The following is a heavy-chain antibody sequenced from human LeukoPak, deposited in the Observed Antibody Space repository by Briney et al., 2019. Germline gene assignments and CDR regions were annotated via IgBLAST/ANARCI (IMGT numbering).Heavy chain of an antibody. CDR1: RGSISNYY. CDR3: AREADSPKGFHAVDI. V-gene: IGHV4-59*01. Sequence: SETLSLTCTVSRGSISNYYWSWIRQPPGKGPEWIGFIYYIGNTNYNPSLKSRVTISVDTSKNQFSLKLTSVAAADTAVYYCAREADSPKGFHAVDIWGQGTMVSVSS. D-gene: IGHD3-22*01. CDR2: IYYIGNT. J-gene: IGHJ3*02.